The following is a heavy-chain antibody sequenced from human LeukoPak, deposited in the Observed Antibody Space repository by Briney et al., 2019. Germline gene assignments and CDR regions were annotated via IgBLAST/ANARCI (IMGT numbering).Heavy chain of an antibody. J-gene: IGHJ4*02. Sequence: GVSLRLSCAASGFTFSDSGMHWVRQASGKGLEWVGRIRSRANSYATAYAASVRGRFTISRDDSNNTAYLQMNSLRTEDTAVYYCTRRYCSGGSCYSDYWGQGTLVTVSS. CDR1: GFTFSDSG. D-gene: IGHD2-15*01. CDR2: IRSRANSYAT. CDR3: TRRYCSGGSCYSDY. V-gene: IGHV3-73*01.